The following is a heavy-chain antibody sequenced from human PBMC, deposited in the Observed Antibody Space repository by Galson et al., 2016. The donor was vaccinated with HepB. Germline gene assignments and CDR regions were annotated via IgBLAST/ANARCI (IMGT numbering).Heavy chain of an antibody. CDR1: GFTFSTYN. Sequence: SLRLSCAAFGFTFSTYNMNWVRQTPGKGLEWVSSISGSGSYLYYADSVKGRFTISRDNANNSLYLLLSRLRAEDTAVYYCSRELRNVERPDLTYYYGMDVWGQGTTVTVS. J-gene: IGHJ6*02. V-gene: IGHV3-21*01. D-gene: IGHD1-1*01. CDR3: SRELRNVERPDLTYYYGMDV. CDR2: ISGSGSYL.